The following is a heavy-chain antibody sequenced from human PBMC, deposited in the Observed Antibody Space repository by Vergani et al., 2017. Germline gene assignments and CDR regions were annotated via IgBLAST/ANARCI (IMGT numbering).Heavy chain of an antibody. Sequence: QVQLQESGPGLVKPSQTLSLTCTVSVGSISSGDYHWSWICQPPGKGPEWIGYIYYSGSTYYNPSLKSRVTISVDTSKNQFSLKLSSVTAADTAVYYCARASGSDPYYDGMDVWGQGTTVTVSS. CDR1: VGSISSGDYH. J-gene: IGHJ6*02. V-gene: IGHV4-30-4*08. CDR3: ARASGSDPYYDGMDV. CDR2: IYYSGST. D-gene: IGHD1-26*01.